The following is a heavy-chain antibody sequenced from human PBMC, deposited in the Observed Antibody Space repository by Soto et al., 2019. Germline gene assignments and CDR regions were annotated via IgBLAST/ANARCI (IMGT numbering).Heavy chain of an antibody. J-gene: IGHJ6*02. D-gene: IGHD2-15*01. CDR3: ARSTPYDYYGMDV. V-gene: IGHV4-31*03. CDR2: IYYSGRT. CDR1: GGSISSGGDY. Sequence: QVQLQESGPGLVKPSQTLSLTCTVSGGSISSGGDYWSWIRQHPGKGLEWIGYIYYSGRTYYNPSLKSRVTLSVDTSKNPFSLKLSSVTAADTAVYYCARSTPYDYYGMDVWCQGTTVTVSS.